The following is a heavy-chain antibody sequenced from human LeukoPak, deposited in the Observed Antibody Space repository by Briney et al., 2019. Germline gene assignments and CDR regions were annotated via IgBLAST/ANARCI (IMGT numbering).Heavy chain of an antibody. CDR3: ARDRIVVVPAARVYYYYGMDV. V-gene: IGHV3-48*03. Sequence: GGSLRLCCAASGFTFSSYEMNWVRQAPGKGLEWVSYISSSGSTIYYADSVKGRFTISRDNAKNSLYLQMNSLRAEDTAVYYCARDRIVVVPAARVYYYYGMDVWGKGTTVTVSS. CDR1: GFTFSSYE. D-gene: IGHD2-2*01. J-gene: IGHJ6*04. CDR2: ISSSGSTI.